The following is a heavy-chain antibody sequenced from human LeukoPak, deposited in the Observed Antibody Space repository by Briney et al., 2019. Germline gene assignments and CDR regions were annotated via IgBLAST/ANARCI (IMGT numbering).Heavy chain of an antibody. CDR3: ARDGGSGSYDY. Sequence: PGGSLRLSCAASGFTFSSYSMNWVRQAPGKGLEWVANIKQDGSEKYYVDSVKGRFTISRDNAKNSLYLQMNSLRAEDTAVYYCARDGGSGSYDYWGQGTLVTVSS. J-gene: IGHJ4*02. CDR1: GFTFSSYS. V-gene: IGHV3-7*01. D-gene: IGHD3-10*01. CDR2: IKQDGSEK.